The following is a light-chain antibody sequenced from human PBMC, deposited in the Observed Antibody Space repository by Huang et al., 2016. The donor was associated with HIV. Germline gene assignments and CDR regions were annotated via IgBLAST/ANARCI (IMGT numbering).Light chain of an antibody. V-gene: IGKV3-11*01. CDR3: QQHRNWPIT. CDR2: DAS. Sequence: EIVLTQSPATLSLSPGERATLSCRASQSVSSYLAWFQQKPGQAPRLLIYDASNRATGTPAGFSGSGSGTDFTLTISSLEAEDFAVYYCQQHRNWPITFGQGTRLEIK. J-gene: IGKJ5*01. CDR1: QSVSSY.